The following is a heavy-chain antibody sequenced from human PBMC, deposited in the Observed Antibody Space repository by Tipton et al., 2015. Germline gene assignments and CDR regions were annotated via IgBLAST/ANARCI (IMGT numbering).Heavy chain of an antibody. J-gene: IGHJ4*02. CDR1: GGSISSYY. CDR3: ARESLLAYYFDY. V-gene: IGHV4-4*07. Sequence: LRLSCTVSGGSISSYYWSWIRQPAGKGLEWIGRIYTSGSTNYNPSLKSRVTMSVDTSKNQFSPKLSSVTAADTAMYYCARESLLAYYFDYWGQGTLVTVSS. D-gene: IGHD2/OR15-2a*01. CDR2: IYTSGST.